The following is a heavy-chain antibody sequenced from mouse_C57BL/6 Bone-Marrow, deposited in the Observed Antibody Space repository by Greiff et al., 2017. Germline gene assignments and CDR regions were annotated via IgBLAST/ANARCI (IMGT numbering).Heavy chain of an antibody. Sequence: EVMLVESGPVLVKPGASVKMSCKASGYTFTDYYMNWVKQSHGKSLEWIGVINPYNGGTSYNQKFKGKATLTVDKSSSTAYMELNSLTSEDSAVYYCAREDSDYWGQGTTLTVSS. CDR1: GYTFTDYY. V-gene: IGHV1-19*01. CDR2: INPYNGGT. J-gene: IGHJ2*01. CDR3: AREDSDY.